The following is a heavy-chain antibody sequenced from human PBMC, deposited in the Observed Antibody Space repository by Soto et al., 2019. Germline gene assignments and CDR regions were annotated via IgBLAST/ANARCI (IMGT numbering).Heavy chain of an antibody. Sequence: RLSCAASGFTFSSYAMSWVRQAPGKGLEWVSAISGSGGSTYYADSVKGRFTISRDNSKNTLYLQMNSLRAEDTAVYYCANPPPTYYYDSSGSYYFDYWGQGTLVTVSS. V-gene: IGHV3-23*01. CDR1: GFTFSSYA. CDR2: ISGSGGST. CDR3: ANPPPTYYYDSSGSYYFDY. D-gene: IGHD3-22*01. J-gene: IGHJ4*02.